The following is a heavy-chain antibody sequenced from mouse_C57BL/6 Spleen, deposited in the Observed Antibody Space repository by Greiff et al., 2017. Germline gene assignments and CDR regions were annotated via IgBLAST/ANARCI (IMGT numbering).Heavy chain of an antibody. J-gene: IGHJ2*01. CDR1: GFTFSSYA. V-gene: IGHV5-9-1*02. D-gene: IGHD2-2*01. CDR2: ISSGGDYI. Sequence: DVMLVESGEGLVKPGGSLKLSCAASGFTFSSYAMSWVRQTPEKRLEWVAYISSGGDYIYYADTVKGRFTISRDNARNTLYLQMSSLKSEDTAMYYCTRDYGYDGGVDYWGQGTTLTVSS. CDR3: TRDYGYDGGVDY.